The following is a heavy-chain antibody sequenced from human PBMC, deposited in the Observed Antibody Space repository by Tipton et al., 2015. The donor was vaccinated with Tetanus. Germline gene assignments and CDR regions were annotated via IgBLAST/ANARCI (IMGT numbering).Heavy chain of an antibody. CDR2: IAFDGKNE. CDR3: AKEFQRARIRFFDS. CDR1: GFTFNTYW. J-gene: IGHJ4*02. Sequence: RSLRLSCAASGFTFNTYWMTWVRQAPGKGLEWVAVIAFDGKNERYADSVKGRFIISRDNSKNTLYLQMNSLRPEDTAVYYCAKEFQRARIRFFDSWGQGTQVTASS. D-gene: IGHD2-15*01. V-gene: IGHV3-30*18.